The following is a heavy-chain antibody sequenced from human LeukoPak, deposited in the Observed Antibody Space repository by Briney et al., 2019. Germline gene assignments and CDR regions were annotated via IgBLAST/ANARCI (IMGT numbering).Heavy chain of an antibody. J-gene: IGHJ4*02. D-gene: IGHD3-10*01. CDR2: ISSSSSYI. Sequence: PGGSLRLSCAASGFIFITYSMNRVRQAPGKGLEWVSSISSSSSYIYYADSVKGRLTISRDNAKNSLYLQMNSLRAEDTAVYYCATDCIRAATKAIDYWGQGTLVTVSS. CDR1: GFIFITYS. V-gene: IGHV3-21*01. CDR3: ATDCIRAATKAIDY.